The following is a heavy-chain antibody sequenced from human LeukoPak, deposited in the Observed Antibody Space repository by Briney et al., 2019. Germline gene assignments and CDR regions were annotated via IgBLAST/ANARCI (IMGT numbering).Heavy chain of an antibody. V-gene: IGHV3-74*01. CDR1: GFTFKSYR. D-gene: IGHD2-21*01. J-gene: IGHJ4*02. CDR3: ARYRMVSYYFDN. CDR2: INTDGSTT. Sequence: PGGSLRLSCAASGFTFKSYRMYWVRQAPGKGLVWVSRINTDGSTTTYADSVKGRFTISRDNANNMVYLQMNSLRAEDTAVYYCARYRMVSYYFDNWGQGSLVTVSS.